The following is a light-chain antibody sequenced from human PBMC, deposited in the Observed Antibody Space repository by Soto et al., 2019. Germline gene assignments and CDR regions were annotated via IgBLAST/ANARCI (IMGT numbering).Light chain of an antibody. V-gene: IGKV1-5*03. CDR1: QNITAW. J-gene: IGKJ1*01. CDR3: HQYNSHPWS. CDR2: RAY. Sequence: DIQMTQFPATLSASVGDTVTITCRASQNITAWLACYQKKPETAPKLLISRAYTLESGVPYRFSGSVSGTEFALTISSLQPDDCATYYCHQYNSHPWSFGQGTKGEIK.